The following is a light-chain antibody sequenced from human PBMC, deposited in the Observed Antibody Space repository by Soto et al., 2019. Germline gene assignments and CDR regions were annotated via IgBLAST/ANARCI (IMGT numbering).Light chain of an antibody. CDR1: SSGVGGYNDY. CDR2: EVS. V-gene: IGLV2-8*01. J-gene: IGLJ1*01. CDR3: SSYAGSDNFV. Sequence: QSVLTQPPSASGSPGQSVTISCTGTSSGVGGYNDYVSWYQQHPGKAPKLMIYEVSKRPSGVPDRFSGSKSGNTASLTVSGLQADDEADYYCSSYAGSDNFVFGTGTKVTVL.